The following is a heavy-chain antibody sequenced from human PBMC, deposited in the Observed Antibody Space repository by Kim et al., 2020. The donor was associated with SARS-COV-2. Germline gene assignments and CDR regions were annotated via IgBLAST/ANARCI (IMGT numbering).Heavy chain of an antibody. J-gene: IGHJ4*02. Sequence: APVKGRFTISRDDSKNTRYLQMNSLKTEDTAVYYCTTDGGYSGYDYGLDYWGQGTLVTVSS. CDR3: TTDGGYSGYDYGLDY. V-gene: IGHV3-15*01. D-gene: IGHD5-12*01.